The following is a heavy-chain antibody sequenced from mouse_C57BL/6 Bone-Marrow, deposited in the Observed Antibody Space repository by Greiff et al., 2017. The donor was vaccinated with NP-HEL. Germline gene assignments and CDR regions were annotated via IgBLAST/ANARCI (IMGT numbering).Heavy chain of an antibody. CDR3: AKSAYYYGSGPWFAY. Sequence: VKLLESGAELAKPGASVKLSCKASGYTFTSYWMHWVKQRPGQGLEWIGYINPSSGYTKYNQKFKDKATLTADKSSSTAYMQLSSLTYEDSAVYYCAKSAYYYGSGPWFAYWGQGTLVTVSA. CDR2: INPSSGYT. V-gene: IGHV1-7*01. J-gene: IGHJ3*01. CDR1: GYTFTSYW. D-gene: IGHD1-1*01.